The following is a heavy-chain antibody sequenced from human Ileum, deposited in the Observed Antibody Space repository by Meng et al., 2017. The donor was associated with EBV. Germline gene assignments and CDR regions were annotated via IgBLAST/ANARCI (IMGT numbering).Heavy chain of an antibody. V-gene: IGHV3-23*01. J-gene: IGHJ5*02. Sequence: EVKLLESGGGVVQPGGSLRLSCIGSGFKFNIYAMTWVRQAPGKGLEWVSTLSGTGATTYYADSVKGRFTISRDNSKNTLFLQMNSLSAEDTALYYCAGSTPAAVEGRWFDPWGQGTLVTVSS. D-gene: IGHD6-13*01. CDR2: LSGTGATT. CDR3: AGSTPAAVEGRWFDP. CDR1: GFKFNIYA.